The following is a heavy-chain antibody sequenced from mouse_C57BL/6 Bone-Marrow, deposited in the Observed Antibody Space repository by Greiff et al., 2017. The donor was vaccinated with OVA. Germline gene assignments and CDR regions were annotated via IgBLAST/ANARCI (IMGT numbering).Heavy chain of an antibody. CDR3: ARLRDYDEAMDY. CDR1: GYTFTSYG. J-gene: IGHJ4*01. V-gene: IGHV1-81*01. D-gene: IGHD2-4*01. CDR2: IYPRSGNT. Sequence: VKLVESGAELARPGASVKLSCKASGYTFTSYGISWVKQRTGQGLEWIGEIYPRSGNTYYNEKFKGKATLTADKSSSTAYMELRSLTSEDSAVYFCARLRDYDEAMDYWGQGTSVTVSS.